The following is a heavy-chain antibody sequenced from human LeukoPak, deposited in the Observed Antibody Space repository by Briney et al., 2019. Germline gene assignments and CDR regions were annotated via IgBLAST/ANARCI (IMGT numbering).Heavy chain of an antibody. CDR2: ISSSSSYI. V-gene: IGHV3-21*01. J-gene: IGHJ6*03. CDR3: ARDRPPTCYMDV. Sequence: GGSLRLSYAASGFTFSSYSMNWVRQAPGKGLEWVSSISSSSSYIYYADSVKGRFTISRDNAKNSLYLQMNSLRTEDTAVYYCARDRPPTCYMDVWGKGTTVTVSS. D-gene: IGHD6-6*01. CDR1: GFTFSSYS.